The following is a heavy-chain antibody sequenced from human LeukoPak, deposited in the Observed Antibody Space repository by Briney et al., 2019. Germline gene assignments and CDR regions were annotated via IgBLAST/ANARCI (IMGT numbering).Heavy chain of an antibody. CDR3: ARQIKGIAARPRPYYFDH. V-gene: IGHV4-34*01. CDR1: GGSFSGYY. D-gene: IGHD6-6*01. Sequence: SETLSLTCAVYGGSFSGYYWSWIRQPPGKGLEWIGSIYYSGSTYYNPSLKSRVTISVDTSRNQFSLKLSSVTAADTAVYYCARQIKGIAARPRPYYFDHWGQGTLVTVSS. CDR2: IYYSGST. J-gene: IGHJ4*02.